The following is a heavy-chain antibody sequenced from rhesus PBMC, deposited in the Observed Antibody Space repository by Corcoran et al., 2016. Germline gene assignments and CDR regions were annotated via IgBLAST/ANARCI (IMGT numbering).Heavy chain of an antibody. J-gene: IGHJ4*01. CDR1: GGSLSNNY. CDR3: LRDWGAERY. D-gene: IGHD1-14*01. V-gene: IGHV4-173*01. Sequence: QLQLQESGPGLVKPSETLSLPCAVSGGSLSNNYWSWIRQPPGKGLEWIGRISVASGSTDYNPSLKSRVTISTDASKNQVSLKLSSVTAADTAVYYCLRDWGAERYWGQGVLVTVSS. CDR2: ISVASGST.